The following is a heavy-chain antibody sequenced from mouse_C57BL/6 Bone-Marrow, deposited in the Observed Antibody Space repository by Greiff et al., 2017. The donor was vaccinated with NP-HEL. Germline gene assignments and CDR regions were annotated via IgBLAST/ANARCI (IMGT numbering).Heavy chain of an antibody. CDR1: GYTFTSYG. Sequence: VQLQQSGAELARPGASVKLSCKASGYTFTSYGISWVKQRTGQGLEWIGEIYPRSGNTYYNEKFKGKATLTADKSSSTAYMEHRSLTSEDSAVYFCARSGYGSSSYAMDYWGQGTSVTVSS. V-gene: IGHV1-81*01. D-gene: IGHD1-1*01. CDR2: IYPRSGNT. CDR3: ARSGYGSSSYAMDY. J-gene: IGHJ4*01.